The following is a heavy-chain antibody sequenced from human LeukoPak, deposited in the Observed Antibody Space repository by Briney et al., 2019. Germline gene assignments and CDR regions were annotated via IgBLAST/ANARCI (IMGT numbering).Heavy chain of an antibody. CDR1: GFTFSSYC. CDR2: IIISSSYI. Sequence: GGSLRLSCAASGFTFSSYCMSWVRQAPGKGLEWVSSIIISSSYIYYADSVKGRFTISRDNAKNSLYLQMNSLRAEDTAVYYCARDRDDYGVHFDIWGQGTMVTVSS. J-gene: IGHJ3*02. CDR3: ARDRDDYGVHFDI. D-gene: IGHD4-17*01. V-gene: IGHV3-21*01.